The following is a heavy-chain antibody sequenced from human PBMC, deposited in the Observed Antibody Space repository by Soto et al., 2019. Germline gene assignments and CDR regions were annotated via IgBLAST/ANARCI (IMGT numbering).Heavy chain of an antibody. Sequence: ASVKVSCKSSGYTFTGYYMHWVRQAPGQGLEWMGWINPNSGGTNYAQKFQGWVTMTRDTSISTAYMELSRLRSDDTAVYYCARVGFSCSGGSCYSVLGYWGQGTLVTVSS. CDR3: ARVGFSCSGGSCYSVLGY. V-gene: IGHV1-2*04. CDR1: GYTFTGYY. J-gene: IGHJ4*02. D-gene: IGHD2-15*01. CDR2: INPNSGGT.